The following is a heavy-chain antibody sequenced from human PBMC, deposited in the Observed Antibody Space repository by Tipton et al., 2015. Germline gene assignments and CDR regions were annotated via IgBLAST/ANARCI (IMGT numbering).Heavy chain of an antibody. V-gene: IGHV5-51*01. J-gene: IGHJ4*02. CDR2: FYPDDSDT. CDR3: ARLGLDTSWWVDY. Sequence: QLVQSGAEVKKAGESLKISCKGSGYSFATHWIGWVRQMPGKGLEWMGIFYPDDSDTRYSPSFQGQVTISADKSISTAYLQWNSLKASDTAMYYCARLGLDTSWWVDYWGQGTLVTVSS. D-gene: IGHD2-8*02. CDR1: GYSFATHW.